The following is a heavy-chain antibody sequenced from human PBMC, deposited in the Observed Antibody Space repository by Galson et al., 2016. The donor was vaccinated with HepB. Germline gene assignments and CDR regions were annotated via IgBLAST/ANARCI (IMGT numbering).Heavy chain of an antibody. CDR3: VRHPSPLDGGDY. V-gene: IGHV5-51*01. Sequence: QSGAEVKKPGESLKISCRVPGYTFTNYWIAWVRQVPGKGLEWMGIMSPGDSDTRYTPSFQGPVTFSADTSIRTVYLPWTRLRASDTGIYYCVRHPSPLDGGDYWGQGTQVIVSS. CDR1: GYTFTNYW. D-gene: IGHD3-16*01. J-gene: IGHJ4*02. CDR2: MSPGDSDT.